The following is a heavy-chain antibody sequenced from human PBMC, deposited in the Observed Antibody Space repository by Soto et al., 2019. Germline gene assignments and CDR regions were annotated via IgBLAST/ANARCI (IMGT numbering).Heavy chain of an antibody. CDR1: GFTFSSYA. V-gene: IGHV3-23*01. CDR3: VASYSDYVDYFQH. J-gene: IGHJ1*01. CDR2: ISGSGGST. D-gene: IGHD3-22*01. Sequence: GGSLRLSCAASGFTFSSYAMSWVRQAPGKGLEWVSAISGSGGSTYYADSVKGRFTISRDNSKNTVYLQLNSLRAEDTAVCYCVASYSDYVDYFQHWGQGTLVTVSS.